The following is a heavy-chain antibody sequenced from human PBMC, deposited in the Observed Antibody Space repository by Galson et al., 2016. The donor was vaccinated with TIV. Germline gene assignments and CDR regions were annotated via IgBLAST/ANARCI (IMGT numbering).Heavy chain of an antibody. J-gene: IGHJ4*02. V-gene: IGHV1-3*01. CDR3: ARPPYCGGDCLKYDS. Sequence: SVKVSCKASGYTFTIYPIHWVRQAPGQSPEWMGRINAANGHTKYSQRFQGRVTITRDTSTTTAYMELSSLRSEDTAVYYCARPPYCGGDCLKYDSWGQGTLVTVSS. D-gene: IGHD2-21*01. CDR1: GYTFTIYP. CDR2: INAANGHT.